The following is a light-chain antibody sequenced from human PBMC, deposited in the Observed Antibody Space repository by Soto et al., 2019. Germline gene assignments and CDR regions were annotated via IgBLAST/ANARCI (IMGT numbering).Light chain of an antibody. CDR1: QSISIL. CDR2: GAT. J-gene: IGKJ4*01. V-gene: IGKV3D-15*01. Sequence: EIVMTQSPATLSVSPGERATLSCRASQSISILLAWYQQKPGQAPRLLIHGATTRATGIPDRFSGGGSGTDFTLTISRLEPEDFAVYYCQQFSSYPLTFGGGTKVDIK. CDR3: QQFSSYPLT.